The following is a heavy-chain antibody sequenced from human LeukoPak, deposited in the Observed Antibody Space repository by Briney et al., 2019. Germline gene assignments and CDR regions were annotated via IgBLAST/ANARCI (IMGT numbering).Heavy chain of an antibody. V-gene: IGHV3-53*01. CDR3: AREGPDCGGDCYYDY. J-gene: IGHJ4*02. Sequence: GGSLRLSCAASGFTVSSNYMSWVRQAPGKGLEWISVIYSAGSTYYADSVQGRFTISRDNYKNTLYLQMNSLRAEDTAVYYCAREGPDCGGDCYYDYWGQGTMVTVSS. CDR2: IYSAGST. D-gene: IGHD2-21*01. CDR1: GFTVSSNY.